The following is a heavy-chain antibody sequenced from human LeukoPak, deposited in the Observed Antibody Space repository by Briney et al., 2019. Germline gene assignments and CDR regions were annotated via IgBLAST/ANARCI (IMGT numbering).Heavy chain of an antibody. CDR2: IYYSGST. V-gene: IGHV4-59*01. CDR3: ARGLSSGWYYYYYYYMDV. Sequence: SETLSLTCTVSCGSISSYYWSWIRQPPGKGLEWIGYIYYSGSTNYNPSLKSRVTISVDTSKNQFSLKLSSVTAADTAVYYCARGLSSGWYYYYYYYMDVWGKGTTVTISS. CDR1: CGSISSYY. D-gene: IGHD6-19*01. J-gene: IGHJ6*03.